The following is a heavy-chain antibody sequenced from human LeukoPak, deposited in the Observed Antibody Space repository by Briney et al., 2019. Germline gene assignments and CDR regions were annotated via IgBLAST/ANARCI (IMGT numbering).Heavy chain of an antibody. CDR3: AREERGAMVVDY. J-gene: IGHJ4*02. CDR1: GFTFSSYA. CDR2: ISSNGGST. Sequence: PGGSLRLSCAASGFTFSSYAMHWVRQAPGKGLEYVSAISSNGGSTYYANSVKGRFTISRDNSKSTLYLQMGSLRAEDMAVYYCAREERGAMVVDYWGQETLVTVSS. D-gene: IGHD5-18*01. V-gene: IGHV3-64*01.